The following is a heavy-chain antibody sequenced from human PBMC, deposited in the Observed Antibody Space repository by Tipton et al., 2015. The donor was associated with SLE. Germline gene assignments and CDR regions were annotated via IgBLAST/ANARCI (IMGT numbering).Heavy chain of an antibody. CDR3: ARAHDFWSGFFDY. J-gene: IGHJ4*02. CDR2: IYHSGTT. D-gene: IGHD3-3*01. Sequence: TLSLTCSVSGGSITSQYWSWIRQPPGKGLEWIGFIYHSGTTNYNPSLKSRVTISVDTSKNQFSLKLSSVTAADAAVYYCARAHDFWSGFFDYWGQGTLVTVSS. CDR1: GGSITSQY. V-gene: IGHV4-59*11.